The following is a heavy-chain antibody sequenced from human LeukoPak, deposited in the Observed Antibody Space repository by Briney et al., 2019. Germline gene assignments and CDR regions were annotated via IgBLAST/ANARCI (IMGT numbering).Heavy chain of an antibody. CDR3: ARAKYSSGWYVDY. CDR1: GFTFSNGW. Sequence: GGSLRLSCVGSGFTFSNGWMNWVRQAPGKGLEWVAVISYDGSSKYYTDSVKGRYTISRDNSKNTLYLQMNSLRVEDAAVYYCARAKYSSGWYVDYWGQGTLVTVSS. J-gene: IGHJ4*02. CDR2: ISYDGSSK. D-gene: IGHD6-19*01. V-gene: IGHV3-30*19.